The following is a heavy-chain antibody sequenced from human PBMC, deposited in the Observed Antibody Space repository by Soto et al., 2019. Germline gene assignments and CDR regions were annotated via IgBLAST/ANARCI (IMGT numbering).Heavy chain of an antibody. D-gene: IGHD3-9*01. CDR2: ISSSSSDT. CDR1: GFPFSDYY. J-gene: IGHJ4*02. Sequence: QVQLVESGGDLVKPGGSLRLSCAASGFPFSDYYMSWIRQAPGKGLEVVSSISSSSSDTNYAQSVKGRFTISRDNAKNSLHLQMNSLRAEDTAVYYCARRRPTGYYNYWGQGTLVTVSA. V-gene: IGHV3-11*05. CDR3: ARRRPTGYYNY.